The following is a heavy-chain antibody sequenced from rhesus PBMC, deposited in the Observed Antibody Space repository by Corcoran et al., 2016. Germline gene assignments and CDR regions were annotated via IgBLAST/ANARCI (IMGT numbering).Heavy chain of an antibody. CDR3: ARAAWRSNHYQH. Sequence: QVQLQESGPGVVKPSETLSLTCAVSGYSISSGYDWSWIRQPPGKGLEWIRYIYGGSGSTNYNPSLKNRVTISKDTSKNQFSRKLSSGTAEDTAVYYCARAAWRSNHYQHWGQGVLVTVSS. CDR1: GYSISSGYD. CDR2: IYGGSGST. J-gene: IGHJ4*01. D-gene: IGHD4-11*01. V-gene: IGHV4-76*01.